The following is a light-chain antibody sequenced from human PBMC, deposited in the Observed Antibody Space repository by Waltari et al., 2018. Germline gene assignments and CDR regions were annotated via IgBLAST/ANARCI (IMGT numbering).Light chain of an antibody. CDR3: QQYYDYPIN. CDR2: DAS. CDR1: QNLNTF. Sequence: DIQMTQSPSTVSASLGDRVTITCRASQNLNTFLSWYQQKPGAVPNLLIYDASTLERGVPSRFSGSGSGTHFTLTICGLQPDDFATYYCQQYYDYPINFGQGTRL. J-gene: IGKJ5*01. V-gene: IGKV1-5*01.